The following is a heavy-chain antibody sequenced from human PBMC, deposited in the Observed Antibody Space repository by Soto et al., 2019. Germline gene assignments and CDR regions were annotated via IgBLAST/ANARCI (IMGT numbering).Heavy chain of an antibody. CDR3: AREGYSSSRYYYGMDV. Sequence: SVKVSCKASGYTFTGYYMHWVRQAPGQGLEWMGWINPNSGGTNYAQKFQGWVTMTRDTSISTAYMELSRLRSDDTAVYYCAREGYSSSRYYYGMDVWGQGTTVTVSS. V-gene: IGHV1-2*04. J-gene: IGHJ6*02. CDR1: GYTFTGYY. D-gene: IGHD6-6*01. CDR2: INPNSGGT.